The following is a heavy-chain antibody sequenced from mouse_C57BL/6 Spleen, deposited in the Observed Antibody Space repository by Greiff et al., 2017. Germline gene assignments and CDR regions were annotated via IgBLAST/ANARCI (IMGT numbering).Heavy chain of an antibody. CDR1: GFTFSDYG. Sequence: EVHLVESGGGLVKPGGSLKLSCAASGFTFSDYGMHWVRQAPEKGLEWVAYISSGSSTIYYADTVKGRFTISRDNAKTTLFLQMTSLRSEDTAMYYCARPRLGRFLDYWGQGTTLTVSS. CDR3: ARPRLGRFLDY. V-gene: IGHV5-17*01. CDR2: ISSGSSTI. D-gene: IGHD4-1*01. J-gene: IGHJ2*01.